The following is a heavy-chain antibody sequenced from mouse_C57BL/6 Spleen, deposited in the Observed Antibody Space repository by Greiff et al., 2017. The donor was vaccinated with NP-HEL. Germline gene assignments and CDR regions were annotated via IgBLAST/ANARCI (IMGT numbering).Heavy chain of an antibody. CDR3: AKNGNSPITTRVEEVYLGV. V-gene: IGHV2-5*01. CDR2: IWRGGST. D-gene: IGHD1-1*01. CDR1: GFSLTSYG. Sequence: QVHVKQSGPGLVQPSQSLSITCTVSGFSLTSYGVHWVRQSPGKGLEWLGVIWRGGSTDYNAAFMSRLSITKDNSKSQVFFNMNSLQADDTAIYHCAKNGNSPITTRVEEVYLGVGGTGTTVSVPS. J-gene: IGHJ1*03.